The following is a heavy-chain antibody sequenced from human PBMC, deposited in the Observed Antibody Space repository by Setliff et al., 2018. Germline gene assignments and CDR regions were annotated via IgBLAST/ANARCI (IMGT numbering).Heavy chain of an antibody. Sequence: PSETLSLTCTVSGGSIVSKSFYWGWMRQPPGKGLEWIGSFYYNTGATYYNPSLEGRLALSVDASMNQFSLRLSSVTAADSAIYYCARDRSALVRGVVHHNYFDPWGQGNKVTVSS. CDR1: GGSIVSKSFY. J-gene: IGHJ5*02. V-gene: IGHV4-39*07. D-gene: IGHD3-10*01. CDR3: ARDRSALVRGVVHHNYFDP. CDR2: FYYNTGAT.